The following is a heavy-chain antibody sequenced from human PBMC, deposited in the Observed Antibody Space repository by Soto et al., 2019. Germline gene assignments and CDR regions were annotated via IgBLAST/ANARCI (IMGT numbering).Heavy chain of an antibody. CDR1: GSAISNYY. CDR2: IYYSGST. V-gene: IGHV4-59*08. J-gene: IGHJ4*02. Sequence: SDTLSLTSTDSGSAISNYYWSWIRQPPGKGLEWIGYIYYSGSTNYNPSLKSRVTISVDTSKNQFSLKLSSVTAADTAVYYCASTSGYSYGSFDYWGQGTLVTVS. D-gene: IGHD5-18*01. CDR3: ASTSGYSYGSFDY.